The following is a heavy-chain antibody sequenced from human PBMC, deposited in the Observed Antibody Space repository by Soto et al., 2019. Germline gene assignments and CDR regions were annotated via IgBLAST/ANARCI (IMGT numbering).Heavy chain of an antibody. D-gene: IGHD6-19*01. J-gene: IGHJ2*01. CDR2: IYYSGST. CDR3: ARLMDAVAGTGKGYWYFDL. Sequence: QLQLQESGPGLVKPSETLSLTCTVSGGSISSSSYYWGWIRQPPGKGLEWIGSIYYSGSTYYNPSLKSRVNMSVDTSKNPFSLKLSSVTAADTAVYYCARLMDAVAGTGKGYWYFDLWGRGTLVTVSS. V-gene: IGHV4-39*01. CDR1: GGSISSSSYY.